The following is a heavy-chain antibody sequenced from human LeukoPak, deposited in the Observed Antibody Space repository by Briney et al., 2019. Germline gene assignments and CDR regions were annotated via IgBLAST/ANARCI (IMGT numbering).Heavy chain of an antibody. J-gene: IGHJ6*02. CDR2: INHSGST. Sequence: SETLSLTCAVYGGSFSGYYWSWIRQPPGKGLEWIGEINHSGSTNYNPSLKSRVTISVDTSKNQSSLKLSSVTAADTAVYYCARARSYCSSTSCRSRYYYYGMDVWGQGTTVTVSS. D-gene: IGHD2-2*01. CDR3: ARARSYCSSTSCRSRYYYYGMDV. CDR1: GGSFSGYY. V-gene: IGHV4-34*01.